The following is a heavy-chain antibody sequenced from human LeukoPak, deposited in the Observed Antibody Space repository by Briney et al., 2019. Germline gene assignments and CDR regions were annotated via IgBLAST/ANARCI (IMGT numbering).Heavy chain of an antibody. CDR2: IYYSGST. V-gene: IGHV4-39*01. CDR3: ARYYYDSSGCLLYDYYYYMDV. D-gene: IGHD3-22*01. CDR1: GGSISSSSYY. J-gene: IGHJ6*03. Sequence: SSETLSLTCTVSGGSISSSSYYWGWIRQPPGKGLEWIGSIYYSGSTYYNPSLKSRVTISVDTSKNQFSLKLSSVTAADTAVYYCARYYYDSSGCLLYDYYYYMDVWGKGTTVTVSS.